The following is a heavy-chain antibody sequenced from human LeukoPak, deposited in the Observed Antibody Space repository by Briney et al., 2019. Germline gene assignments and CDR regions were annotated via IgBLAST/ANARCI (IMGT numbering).Heavy chain of an antibody. J-gene: IGHJ4*02. Sequence: GGSLRLSCAASGFTFSGSPILWVRQASGKGLEWVGRIRSKADNYATAYAASVQGRCTISRDDSKNTAYLQLNSLKTEDAAVYYWTQSNYWGQGALVTVSS. CDR3: TQSNY. CDR2: IRSKADNYAT. V-gene: IGHV3-73*01. CDR1: GFTFSGSP.